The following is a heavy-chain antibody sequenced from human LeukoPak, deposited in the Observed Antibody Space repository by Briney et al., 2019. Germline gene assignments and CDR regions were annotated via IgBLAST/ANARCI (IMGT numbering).Heavy chain of an antibody. J-gene: IGHJ3*02. CDR2: ISGSGDST. Sequence: GGSLRLSCAASGFTFSSYSMSWVRQAPGKGLEWVSVISGSGDSTYYADSVKGRFTISRDISKNTLYLQMKSLRAGDTAVYYCAKDKTYDDFWSGHDAFDIWGQGTMVTVSS. CDR1: GFTFSSYS. D-gene: IGHD3-3*01. CDR3: AKDKTYDDFWSGHDAFDI. V-gene: IGHV3-23*01.